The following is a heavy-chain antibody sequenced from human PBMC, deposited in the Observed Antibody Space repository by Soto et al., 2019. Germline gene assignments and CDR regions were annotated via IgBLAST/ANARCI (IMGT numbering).Heavy chain of an antibody. CDR1: GFTFSDYF. CDR3: SRGASGAYLVY. D-gene: IGHD1-26*01. V-gene: IGHV3-72*01. Sequence: EVQLVESGGDLVQPGGLLRLSCAASGFTFSDYFMDWVRQAPGKGLEWIGRTRKKANSYTTEYAASVKGRVTISRDDSKNSLYLQMNSLKTEDTAVYYCSRGASGAYLVYWGQGTLVTVSS. J-gene: IGHJ4*02. CDR2: TRKKANSYTT.